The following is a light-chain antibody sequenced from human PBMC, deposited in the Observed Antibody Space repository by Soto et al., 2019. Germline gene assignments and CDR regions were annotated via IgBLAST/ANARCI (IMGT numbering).Light chain of an antibody. J-gene: IGKJ5*01. CDR1: QSVSSY. Sequence: EIELTQSPGTLSLSPGERATLSCRASQSVSSYLAWYQQKPGQAPRLLIYDASNRATGIPARFSGSGSGTDFTLTISSLEPEDFAVYFCQQRSNWPPITCGQGTRLEIK. CDR3: QQRSNWPPIT. V-gene: IGKV3-11*01. CDR2: DAS.